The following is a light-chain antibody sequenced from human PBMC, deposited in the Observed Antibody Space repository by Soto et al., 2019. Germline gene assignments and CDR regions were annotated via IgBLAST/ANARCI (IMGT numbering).Light chain of an antibody. Sequence: QSALTQPPSASGSPGQSVTISCTGTSSDVGGYNYVSWYQQHPGKAPKLMIYEINKRPSGVPDRFSGSKSGSTASLTVSGLQAEDEADYYCSSFAGSGTVFGNGTKVTVL. V-gene: IGLV2-8*01. J-gene: IGLJ1*01. CDR2: EIN. CDR3: SSFAGSGTV. CDR1: SSDVGGYNY.